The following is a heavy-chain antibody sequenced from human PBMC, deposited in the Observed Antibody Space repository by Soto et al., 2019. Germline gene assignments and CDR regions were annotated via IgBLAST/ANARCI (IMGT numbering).Heavy chain of an antibody. V-gene: IGHV3-23*01. CDR3: AKDLVAVAPYYYGMDV. Sequence: PGGSLRLSCAASGFTFSSYAVSWVRQAPGKGLEWVSAISGSGGSTYYADSVKGRFTISRDNSKNTLYLQMNCLRAEDTAVYYCAKDLVAVAPYYYGMDVWGQGTTVTVSS. D-gene: IGHD6-19*01. CDR2: ISGSGGST. J-gene: IGHJ6*02. CDR1: GFTFSSYA.